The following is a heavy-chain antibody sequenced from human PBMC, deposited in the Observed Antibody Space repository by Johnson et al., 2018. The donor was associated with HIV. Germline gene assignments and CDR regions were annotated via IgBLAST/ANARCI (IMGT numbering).Heavy chain of an antibody. V-gene: IGHV3-15*01. Sequence: VQLVESGGDLVQPGRSLRLSCAASGFTFSYAWMSWVRQAPGKGLEWVGRITSKTDGGTIDYGAPVKGRFTISRDGSKNTLYRQMNSLKTKDTAVYYCTTDSKWFGELHDAFDIWGQGTMVTVSS. CDR1: GFTFSYAW. CDR2: ITSKTDGGTI. D-gene: IGHD3-10*01. CDR3: TTDSKWFGELHDAFDI. J-gene: IGHJ3*02.